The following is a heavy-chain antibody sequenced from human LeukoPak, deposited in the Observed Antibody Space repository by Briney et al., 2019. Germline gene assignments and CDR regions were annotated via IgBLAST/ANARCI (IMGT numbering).Heavy chain of an antibody. J-gene: IGHJ4*02. CDR1: GGAFDGYA. D-gene: IGHD3-9*01. Sequence: PGGSLRVSCAASGGAFDGYAIRWVRQPPGKSLEWVSLISGDGGSTYYADSVKGRFTVSRDNSKTSLYLQMNSLRTEDTALYYCAKDNRGSCLTGYYDYWGQGTLVTVSS. V-gene: IGHV3-43*02. CDR3: AKDNRGSCLTGYYDY. CDR2: ISGDGGST.